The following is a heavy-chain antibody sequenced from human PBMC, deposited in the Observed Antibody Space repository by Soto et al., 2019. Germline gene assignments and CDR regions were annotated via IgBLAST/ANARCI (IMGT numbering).Heavy chain of an antibody. CDR1: GGSISSGGYS. J-gene: IGHJ6*02. CDR3: ARHGQWLVTGYFYYGMDV. Sequence: SETLSLTCAVSGGSISSGGYSWSWIRQPPGKGLEWIGYMYHSGSTYYNPSLKSRVTISVDTSKNQFSLKLSSVTAADTAVYYCARHGQWLVTGYFYYGMDVWGQGTTVTVSS. D-gene: IGHD6-19*01. V-gene: IGHV4-30-2*01. CDR2: MYHSGST.